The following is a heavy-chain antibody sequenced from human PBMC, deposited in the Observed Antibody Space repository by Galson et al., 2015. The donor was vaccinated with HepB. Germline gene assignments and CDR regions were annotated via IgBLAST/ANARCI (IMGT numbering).Heavy chain of an antibody. J-gene: IGHJ3*02. Sequence: SLRLSCAASGFTFSSYSMNWVRQAPGKGLEWVSSISSSSSYIYYADSVKGRFTISRDNAKNSLYLQMNSLRAEDTAVYYCARGEDFWKANPDAFDIWGQGTMVTVSS. CDR1: GFTFSSYS. D-gene: IGHD3-3*01. CDR2: ISSSSSYI. CDR3: ARGEDFWKANPDAFDI. V-gene: IGHV3-21*01.